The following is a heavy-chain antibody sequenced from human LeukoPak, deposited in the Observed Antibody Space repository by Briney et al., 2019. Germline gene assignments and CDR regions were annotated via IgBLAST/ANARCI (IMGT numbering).Heavy chain of an antibody. V-gene: IGHV4-59*01. Sequence: SETLSLTCTVSGGSISSYYWSWIRQPPGKGLEWIGYIYYSGSTNYNPSLKSRVTISVDTSKNQFSLKLSSVTAADTAVYYCARDSGSYPSGAFDIWGQGTMVTVSS. J-gene: IGHJ3*02. D-gene: IGHD1-26*01. CDR3: ARDSGSYPSGAFDI. CDR1: GGSISSYY. CDR2: IYYSGST.